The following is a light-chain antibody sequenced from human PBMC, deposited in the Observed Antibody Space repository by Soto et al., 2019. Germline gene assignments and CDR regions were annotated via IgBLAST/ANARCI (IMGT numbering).Light chain of an antibody. V-gene: IGKV4-1*01. CDR2: WAS. CDR3: QQYYSTPWT. J-gene: IGKJ1*01. Sequence: DIVMTQSPDSLALSVGERTTIKCKSSQSVLYSSNSKNCLAWYQQKPGQPPKLLIYWASTRESGVPDRFSGGGSGTDFTLTISSLQAEDVAVYYCQQYYSTPWTFGQGTKVEIK. CDR1: QSVLYSSNSKNC.